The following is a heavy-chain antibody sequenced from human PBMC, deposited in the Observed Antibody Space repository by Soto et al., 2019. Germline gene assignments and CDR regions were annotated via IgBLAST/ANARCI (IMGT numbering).Heavy chain of an antibody. D-gene: IGHD4-17*01. V-gene: IGHV4-39*01. J-gene: IGHJ4*02. CDR3: ARHPAYGDYVFDY. CDR2: IYYSGST. CDR1: GGSISSSSYY. Sequence: SETLSLTCTVSGGSISSSSYYWGWIRQPAGKGLEWIGSIYYSGSTYYNPSLKSRVTISVDTSKNQFSLKLSSVTAADTAVYYCARHPAYGDYVFDYWGQGTLVTVSS.